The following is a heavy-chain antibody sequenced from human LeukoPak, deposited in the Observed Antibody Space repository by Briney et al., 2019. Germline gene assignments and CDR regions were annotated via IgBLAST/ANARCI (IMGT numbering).Heavy chain of an antibody. Sequence: GGSLRLSCAASGFTFSSYEMNWVRQAPGKGLEWVSYISSSGSTIYYADSVKGRFTISRDNAKNSLYLQMNSLRAEDTAVYYRARFGQWLPHYYMDVWGKGTTVTVSS. CDR3: ARFGQWLPHYYMDV. V-gene: IGHV3-48*03. CDR2: ISSSGSTI. CDR1: GFTFSSYE. D-gene: IGHD5-12*01. J-gene: IGHJ6*03.